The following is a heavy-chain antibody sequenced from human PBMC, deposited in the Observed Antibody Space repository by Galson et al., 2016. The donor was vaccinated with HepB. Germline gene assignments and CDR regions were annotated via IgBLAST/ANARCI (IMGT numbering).Heavy chain of an antibody. CDR2: IYSGGST. J-gene: IGHJ3*01. CDR1: GFTVSSSY. Sequence: SLRLSCAASGFTVSSSYMSWVRQAPGKGLEWVSVIYSGGSTYYADSVKGRFTISRDNAENSLYLQMNSLRAEDTAVYYCASRRYTGRGGYSSSWLREYWGQGTKVTVSS. CDR3: ASRRYTGRGGYSSSWLREY. D-gene: IGHD6-13*01. V-gene: IGHV3-53*01.